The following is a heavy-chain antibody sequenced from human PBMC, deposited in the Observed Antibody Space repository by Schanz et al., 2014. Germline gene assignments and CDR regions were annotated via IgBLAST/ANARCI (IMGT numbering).Heavy chain of an antibody. D-gene: IGHD3-10*01. J-gene: IGHJ6*02. CDR3: ARAKRFGDMDV. CDR1: GVTFSSFG. V-gene: IGHV1-69*09. CDR2: IIPSLGLA. Sequence: QVQLVQSGAEVKKPGSSMTVSCKASGVTFSSFGINWVRQAPGQGLAWMGRIIPSLGLAKYEQKCQDKVTSTADNSTFTAYMDVSSLRSDDAAVYYCARAKRFGDMDVWGQGTTVTVSS.